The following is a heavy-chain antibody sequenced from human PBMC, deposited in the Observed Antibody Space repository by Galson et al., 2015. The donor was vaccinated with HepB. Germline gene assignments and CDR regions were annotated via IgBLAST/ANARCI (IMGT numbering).Heavy chain of an antibody. CDR3: AKDLAVSYHDFWTENYFLGEFDY. J-gene: IGHJ4*02. CDR1: GFTFSTYA. D-gene: IGHD3/OR15-3a*01. CDR2: ISGSGITT. Sequence: SLRLSCAASGFTFSTYAMSWVRQAPGKGLEWVSTISGSGITTYYADSVKGRFTISRDNSKNTLYLQMNSLRVEDTAVYHCAKDLAVSYHDFWTENYFLGEFDYWGRGTLVTVSS. V-gene: IGHV3-23*01.